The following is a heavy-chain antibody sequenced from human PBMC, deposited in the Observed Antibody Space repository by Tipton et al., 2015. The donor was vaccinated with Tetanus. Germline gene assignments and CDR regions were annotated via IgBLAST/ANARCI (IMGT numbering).Heavy chain of an antibody. J-gene: IGHJ5*02. Sequence: TLSLTCTVSGDSLTRGDHQWNWIRQPPGKGLEWIGRVDRSGTTTYNPSLKGRVTMSLDTSKNQFSLKLTSVTAADTAMYYCARGSDIVVVPGVTRADWFDPWGQGTLVTVSS. V-gene: IGHV4-61*02. CDR3: ARGSDIVVVPGVTRADWFDP. CDR2: VDRSGTT. D-gene: IGHD2-2*01. CDR1: GDSLTRGDHQ.